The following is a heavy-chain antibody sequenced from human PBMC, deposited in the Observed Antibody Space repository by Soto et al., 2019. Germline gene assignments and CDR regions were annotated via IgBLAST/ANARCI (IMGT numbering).Heavy chain of an antibody. CDR2: MNPGNDNI. CDR3: ARDQNQGALRYYFYH. CDR1: GYTFSTYV. Sequence: GASVKVSCKASGYTFSTYVIHWVCQAPGQRLEWMGWMNPGNDNIKYSEKFQGRLTITRNTPASTAYMDLSSLTSEDTAVYYCARDQNQGALRYYFYHWSQGTLVTVSS. V-gene: IGHV1-3*01. D-gene: IGHD3-9*01. J-gene: IGHJ4*02.